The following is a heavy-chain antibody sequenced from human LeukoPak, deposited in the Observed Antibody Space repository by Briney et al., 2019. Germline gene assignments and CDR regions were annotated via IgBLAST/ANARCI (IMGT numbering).Heavy chain of an antibody. CDR3: AKDLGGSYPIFDY. V-gene: IGHV3-30*18. J-gene: IGHJ4*02. Sequence: PGGSLRLSCAASGFTFSSYGIHWVRQAPSEGLELVAVISYDGSNKYYADSVTGLFTISRDNSKNTLYLQMNSLRADDTAVYYCAKDLGGSYPIFDYWGQGTLVTVSS. D-gene: IGHD1-26*01. CDR2: ISYDGSNK. CDR1: GFTFSSYG.